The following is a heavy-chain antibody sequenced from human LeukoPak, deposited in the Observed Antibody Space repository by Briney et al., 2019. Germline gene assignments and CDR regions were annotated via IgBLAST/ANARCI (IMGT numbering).Heavy chain of an antibody. CDR1: GFKFGDYF. Sequence: PGGSLRLSCAASGFKFGDYFMSWIRQSPEKGLQWVAFISTSSANIRYADFVKGRFTISRDNAKNSLYLQMNSLRAEDTAVYYCAREEGDFWSGYYQDYWGQGTLVTVSS. D-gene: IGHD3-3*01. CDR2: ISTSSANI. J-gene: IGHJ4*02. V-gene: IGHV3-11*06. CDR3: AREEGDFWSGYYQDY.